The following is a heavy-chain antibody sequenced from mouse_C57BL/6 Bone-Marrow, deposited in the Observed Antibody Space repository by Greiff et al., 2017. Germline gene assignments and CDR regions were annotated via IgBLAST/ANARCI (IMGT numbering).Heavy chain of an antibody. J-gene: IGHJ3*01. V-gene: IGHV14-1*01. Sequence: EVQLQQSGAELVRPGASVKLSCTASGFNIKDYYMHWVKQRPEQGLEWIGRIDPEDGDTEYAPKFQGKATMTADTSSNTAYLQLSSLTSEDTAVYYCTTRQLRPWFAYGGQGTLVTVSA. CDR1: GFNIKDYY. CDR2: IDPEDGDT. CDR3: TTRQLRPWFAY. D-gene: IGHD3-2*02.